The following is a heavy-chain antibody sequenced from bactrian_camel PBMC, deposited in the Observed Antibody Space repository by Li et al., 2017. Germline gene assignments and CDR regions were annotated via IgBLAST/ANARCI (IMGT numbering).Heavy chain of an antibody. D-gene: IGHD6*01. J-gene: IGHJ4*01. V-gene: IGHV3S40*01. CDR3: ANHGGNWLAYEYTY. Sequence: VQLVESGGGSVQAGGSLRLSCAASGFTFSTYAMSWVRQAPGKGLEWVSAINSGDGKTYYADSVKGRFTISRDNAKNTVYLQLNSLKTEDMAMYYCANHGGNWLAYEYTYWGRGTQVTVS. CDR1: GFTFSTYA. CDR2: INSGDGKT.